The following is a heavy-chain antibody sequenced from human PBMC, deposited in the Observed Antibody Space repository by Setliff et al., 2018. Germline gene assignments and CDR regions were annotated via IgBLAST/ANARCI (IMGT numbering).Heavy chain of an antibody. V-gene: IGHV7-4-1*02. J-gene: IGHJ6*02. CDR1: GYTFTSYA. D-gene: IGHD6-13*01. CDR3: ITEKPAAGYYYYYGMDV. Sequence: GASVKVSCKASGYTFTSYAMNWVRQAPGQGLEWMGWINTNTGNPTYAQGFTGRFVFSLDTSVSTAYLQMNSLKTEDTAVYYCITEKPAAGYYYYYGMDVWGQGTTVTVSS. CDR2: INTNTGNP.